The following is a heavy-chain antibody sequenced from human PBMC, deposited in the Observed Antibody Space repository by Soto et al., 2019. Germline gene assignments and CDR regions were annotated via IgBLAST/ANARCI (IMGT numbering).Heavy chain of an antibody. V-gene: IGHV1-18*04. CDR1: GYTFTSYG. J-gene: IGHJ6*02. CDR2: ISAYNGNT. Sequence: ASVKVSCKASGYTFTSYGISWVRQAPGQGFEWMGWISAYNGNTNYAQKLQGRVTMTTDTSTSTAYMELRSLRSDDTAVYYCARCEDYGGSYYYYGMDVWGQGTTVTVSS. CDR3: ARCEDYGGSYYYYGMDV. D-gene: IGHD4-17*01.